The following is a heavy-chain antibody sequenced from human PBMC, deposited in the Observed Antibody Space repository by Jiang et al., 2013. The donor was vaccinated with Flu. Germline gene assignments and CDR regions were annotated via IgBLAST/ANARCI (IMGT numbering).Heavy chain of an antibody. CDR2: IWYDGSNK. V-gene: IGHV3-33*01. CDR3: ARAPGVVIRGYGMDV. Sequence: WVRQAPGKGLEWVAVIWYDGSNKYYADSVKGRFTISRDNSKNTLYLQMNSLRAEDTAVYYCARAPGVVIRGYGMDVWGKGTTVTVSS. J-gene: IGHJ6*04. D-gene: IGHD3-3*01.